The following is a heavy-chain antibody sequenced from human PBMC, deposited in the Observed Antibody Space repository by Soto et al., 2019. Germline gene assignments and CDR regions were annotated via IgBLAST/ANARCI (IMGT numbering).Heavy chain of an antibody. Sequence: PEGSMRVSCVVSGLTFRDYGFHWVRQAPGKGLDWVAAISYDGSFVYYADSVRGRFTISRDNSRNTLDLQMNTLRHEDTAVYYCAKERGRNRNFAMDVWGQGTSVTVSS. CDR2: ISYDGSFV. D-gene: IGHD1-1*01. CDR1: GLTFRDYG. CDR3: AKERGRNRNFAMDV. V-gene: IGHV3-30*18. J-gene: IGHJ6*02.